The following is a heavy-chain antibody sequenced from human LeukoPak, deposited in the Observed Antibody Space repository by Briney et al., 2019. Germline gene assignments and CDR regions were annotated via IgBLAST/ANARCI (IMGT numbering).Heavy chain of an antibody. CDR3: ARDPFASYWFDP. Sequence: PGGSLRLSCAASGFTFSDYYMNWIRQAPGKGLEWVSYISSSGSTIYYADSVKGRFTISRDNAKNSLYLQMNSLRAEDTAVYYCARDPFASYWFDPWGQGTLVTVSS. CDR2: ISSSGSTI. CDR1: GFTFSDYY. D-gene: IGHD3-10*01. J-gene: IGHJ5*02. V-gene: IGHV3-11*01.